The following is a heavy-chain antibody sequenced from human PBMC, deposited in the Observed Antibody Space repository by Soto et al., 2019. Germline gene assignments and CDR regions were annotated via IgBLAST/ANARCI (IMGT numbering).Heavy chain of an antibody. D-gene: IGHD6-13*01. CDR1: GGSISSYY. V-gene: IGHV4-4*07. CDR3: ARDSGIAAAAWFDP. CDR2: IYTGGST. J-gene: IGHJ5*02. Sequence: SSETLSLTCTVSGGSISSYYWSWIRQPAGKGLEWIGRIYTGGSTNYNPSLKSRVTMSVDTSKNQFSLKLSSVTAADTAVYYCARDSGIAAAAWFDPWGQGTLVTVSS.